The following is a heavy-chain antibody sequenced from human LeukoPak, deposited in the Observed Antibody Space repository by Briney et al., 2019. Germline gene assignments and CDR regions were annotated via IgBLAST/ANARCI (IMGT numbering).Heavy chain of an antibody. CDR1: GFTFSSYA. J-gene: IGHJ4*02. Sequence: GGSLRLSCAASGFTFSSYAMSWVRQAPGKGLEWVSAISGSGGSTYYADSVKGRFTISRDNAKNSLYLQMNSLRAEDTALYYCAKGSGLRYFDWLPLNYFDYWGQGTLVTVSS. D-gene: IGHD3-9*01. CDR2: ISGSGGST. CDR3: AKGSGLRYFDWLPLNYFDY. V-gene: IGHV3-23*01.